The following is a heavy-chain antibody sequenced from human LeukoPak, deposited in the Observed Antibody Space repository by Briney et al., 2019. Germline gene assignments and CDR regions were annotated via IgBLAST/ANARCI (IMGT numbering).Heavy chain of an antibody. CDR2: IYYSGST. CDR1: GGSISSGGYY. CDR3: VRQDEGDYLDY. J-gene: IGHJ4*02. Sequence: SETLSLTCTVSGGSISSGGYYWSWIRQHPGKGLEWIGYIYYSGSTYYNPSLKSRVTISVDTSKNQFSLKLSSVTAADTAMYYCVRQDEGDYLDYWGQGTLVTVSS. V-gene: IGHV4-31*03.